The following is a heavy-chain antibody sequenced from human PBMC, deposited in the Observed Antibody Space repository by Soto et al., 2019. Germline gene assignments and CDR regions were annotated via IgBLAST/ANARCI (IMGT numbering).Heavy chain of an antibody. V-gene: IGHV3-30*03. Sequence: QVQLVESGGGVVQPGRSLRLSCAASGFTFSSYGMHWVRQAPGKGLEWVAVISYDGSNKYYADSVKGRFTISRDNSKNTLYLQINSLRAEDTAVYYCADITMISSGWGQGTLVTVSS. D-gene: IGHD3-22*01. J-gene: IGHJ4*02. CDR3: ADITMISSG. CDR2: ISYDGSNK. CDR1: GFTFSSYG.